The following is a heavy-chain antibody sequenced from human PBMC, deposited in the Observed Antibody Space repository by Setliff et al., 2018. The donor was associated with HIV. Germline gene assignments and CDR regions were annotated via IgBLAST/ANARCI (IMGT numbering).Heavy chain of an antibody. D-gene: IGHD6-13*01. CDR3: ARSRAAGFDY. CDR2: IWYDGSNK. V-gene: IGHV3-33*08. CDR1: GFNFMFFA. Sequence: GGSLRLSCTAPGFNFMFFAMSWVRQAPGKGLEWVAVIWYDGSNKYYADSVKGRFTISRDNAKNSLYLQMNSLRAEDTAVYYCARSRAAGFDYWGQGTLVTVSS. J-gene: IGHJ4*02.